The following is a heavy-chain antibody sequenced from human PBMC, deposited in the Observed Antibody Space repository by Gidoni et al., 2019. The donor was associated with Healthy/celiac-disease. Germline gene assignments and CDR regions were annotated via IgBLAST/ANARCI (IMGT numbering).Heavy chain of an antibody. CDR3: ARRVAAVERWTFDI. V-gene: IGHV1-69*01. Sequence: GQGLEWMGGIIPIFGTANYAQKFQGRVTITADESTSTAYMELSSLRSEDTAVYYCARRVAAVERWTFDIWGQGTMVTVSS. J-gene: IGHJ3*02. D-gene: IGHD2-2*01. CDR2: IIPIFGTA.